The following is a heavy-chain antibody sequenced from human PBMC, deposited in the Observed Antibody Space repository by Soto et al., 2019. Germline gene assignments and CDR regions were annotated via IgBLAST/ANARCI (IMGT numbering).Heavy chain of an antibody. Sequence: GGSLRLSCAASGFTFSSYAMHWVRQAPGKGLEWVAVISYDGSNKYYADSVKGRFTISRDNSKNTLYLQMNSLRAEDTAVYYCARCSVSGYYYYGMDVWGQGTTGTVSS. CDR2: ISYDGSNK. CDR3: ARCSVSGYYYYGMDV. V-gene: IGHV3-30-3*01. D-gene: IGHD1-20*01. J-gene: IGHJ6*02. CDR1: GFTFSSYA.